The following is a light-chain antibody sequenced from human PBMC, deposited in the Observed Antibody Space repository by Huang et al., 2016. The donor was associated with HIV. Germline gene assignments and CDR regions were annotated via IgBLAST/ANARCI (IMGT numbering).Light chain of an antibody. CDR2: KVS. V-gene: IGKV2-30*02. CDR1: HSLEHSDGNIY. CDR3: MQGTHWPPVT. J-gene: IGKJ5*01. Sequence: DVVMTQSPLLLPVTLGQPAAISCRASHSLEHSDGNIYLNWFHQRPGQSPRRLLYKVSRRDSGVPDRFSGGGSGTDFTLTISRVEAEDVGVYYCMQGTHWPPVTFGQGTRLEIK.